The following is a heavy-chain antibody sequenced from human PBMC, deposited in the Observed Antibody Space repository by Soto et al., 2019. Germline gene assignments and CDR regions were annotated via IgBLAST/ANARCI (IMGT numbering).Heavy chain of an antibody. CDR3: ARARGGSSTSSIRSYGMDV. CDR2: ISYDGSNK. Sequence: QVQLVESGGGVVQPGRSLRLSCAASGFTFSSYAMHWVRQAPGKGLEWVAVISYDGSNKYYADSVKGRFTISRDNSQNTLYLQMNSLRAEDTAVYYCARARGGSSTSSIRSYGMDVWGQGTTVTVSS. CDR1: GFTFSSYA. D-gene: IGHD2-2*01. J-gene: IGHJ6*02. V-gene: IGHV3-30-3*01.